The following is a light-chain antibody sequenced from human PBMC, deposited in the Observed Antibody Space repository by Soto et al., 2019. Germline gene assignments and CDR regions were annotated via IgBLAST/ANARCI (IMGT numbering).Light chain of an antibody. CDR1: QVITND. CDR3: QQYYSYPSIT. Sequence: DIQMNQSPSSLSASIGDRVTITCRSSQVITNDLVLYQQKPGKAPKLLIYAASTLQSGVPSRFSGSGSGTDFTLTISCLQSEDFATYYCQQYYSYPSITFGQGTRLEIK. CDR2: AAS. J-gene: IGKJ5*01. V-gene: IGKV1-17*01.